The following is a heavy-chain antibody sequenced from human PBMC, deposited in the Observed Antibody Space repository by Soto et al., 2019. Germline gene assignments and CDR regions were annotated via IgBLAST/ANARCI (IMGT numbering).Heavy chain of an antibody. Sequence: ASVKVSCTASGDAFTGYYMHWVRHAPGQGLEWMGWINPNSGGTNYAQKFQGRVTMTRDTSISTAYMELSRLRSDDTAVYYCARELKPYSNYVYRYYYYYGMDVWAQGITVTVSS. V-gene: IGHV1-2*02. D-gene: IGHD4-4*01. J-gene: IGHJ6*02. CDR2: INPNSGGT. CDR3: ARELKPYSNYVYRYYYYYGMDV. CDR1: GDAFTGYY.